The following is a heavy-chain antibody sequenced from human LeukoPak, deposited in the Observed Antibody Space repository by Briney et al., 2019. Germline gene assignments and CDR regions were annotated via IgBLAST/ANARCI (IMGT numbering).Heavy chain of an antibody. V-gene: IGHV3-11*01. CDR2: ISGSGSTI. CDR1: GFTFSDYY. CDR3: ARDTSFIVATGYYYMDV. J-gene: IGHJ6*03. D-gene: IGHD5-12*01. Sequence: GGSLRLSCAASGFTFSDYYMSRIRQAPGKGLEWVSYISGSGSTIYYADSVKGRFTISRDNAKNSLYLQMNSLRAEDTAVYYCARDTSFIVATGYYYMDVWGKGTTVTVSS.